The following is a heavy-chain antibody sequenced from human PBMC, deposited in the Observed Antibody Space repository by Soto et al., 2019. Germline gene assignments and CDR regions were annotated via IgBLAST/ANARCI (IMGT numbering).Heavy chain of an antibody. J-gene: IGHJ5*02. CDR2: HYSGGST. Sequence: GSLILSCAISGFSVSSNYLSWVRQAPGKGLEWVSVHYSGGSTYYADSVQGRFTISRDKSNNTLYLQMRRVRAEDTAVYFCARHRHPRGTVGATSPLDPWGQGPQVTVSS. D-gene: IGHD1-26*01. V-gene: IGHV3-53*01. CDR1: GFSVSSNY. CDR3: ARHRHPRGTVGATSPLDP.